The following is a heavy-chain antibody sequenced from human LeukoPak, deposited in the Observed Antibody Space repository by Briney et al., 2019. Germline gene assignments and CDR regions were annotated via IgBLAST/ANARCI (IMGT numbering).Heavy chain of an antibody. D-gene: IGHD3-3*01. CDR3: ARESNDCWSGYYNWFDP. V-gene: IGHV4-34*01. J-gene: IGHJ5*02. CDR1: GGSFSGYY. CDR2: INHSGST. Sequence: PSETLSLTCAVYGGSFSGYYWSWIRQPPGKGLEWIWEINHSGSTNYNPSLKSRVTISVDTSKNQFSLKLSSVTAADTAVYYCARESNDCWSGYYNWFDPWGQGTLVTVSS.